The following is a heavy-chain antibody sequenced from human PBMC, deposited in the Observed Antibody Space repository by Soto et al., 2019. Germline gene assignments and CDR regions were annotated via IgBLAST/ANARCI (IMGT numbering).Heavy chain of an antibody. V-gene: IGHV1-46*03. J-gene: IGHJ3*02. CDR2: INPSGGST. CDR3: ARGRDYGDDDAFDI. CDR1: GYTFTDNG. D-gene: IGHD4-17*01. Sequence: GASVKVSCKASGYTFTDNGVSWMRQAPGQGLEWMGIINPSGGSTSYAQKFQGRVTMTRDTSTSTVYMELGSLRSEDTAVYYCARGRDYGDDDAFDIWGQGTMVTVSS.